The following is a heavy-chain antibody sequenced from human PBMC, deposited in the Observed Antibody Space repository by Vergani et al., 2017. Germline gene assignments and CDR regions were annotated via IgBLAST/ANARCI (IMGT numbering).Heavy chain of an antibody. V-gene: IGHV1-46*03. CDR1: GYTFTNYY. Sequence: QVLLVQSGAEVKKPGASVRVSCKTSGYTFTNYYIHWVRQAPGQGLEWMGIINPSGGSTTYAQQFQGRLTMTRDTSTSTVYMDLSNLRSEDTAVYYCARAHRDILPPTPGRLDYWGQGTLVIVSS. D-gene: IGHD4-17*01. CDR2: INPSGGST. CDR3: ARAHRDILPPTPGRLDY. J-gene: IGHJ4*02.